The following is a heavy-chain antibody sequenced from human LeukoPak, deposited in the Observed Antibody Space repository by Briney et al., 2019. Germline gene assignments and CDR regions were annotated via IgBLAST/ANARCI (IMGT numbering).Heavy chain of an antibody. Sequence: SETLSLTCTVSGGSISSSSYYWGWIRQHPGRGLEWVGYIYYSGSTYYNPSLKSRVTISVDTSKNQFSLKLSSVTAADTAVYYCARGDGYVDIVATMELNYWGQGTLVTVSS. V-gene: IGHV4-31*03. D-gene: IGHD5-12*01. J-gene: IGHJ4*02. CDR3: ARGDGYVDIVATMELNY. CDR2: IYYSGST. CDR1: GGSISSSSYY.